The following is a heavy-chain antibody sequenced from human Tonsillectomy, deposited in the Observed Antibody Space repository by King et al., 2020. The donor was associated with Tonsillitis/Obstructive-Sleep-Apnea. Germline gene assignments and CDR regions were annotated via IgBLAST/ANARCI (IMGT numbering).Heavy chain of an antibody. V-gene: IGHV3-30*18. CDR3: AKEAGYCTNGVCYPEGDFDI. Sequence: VQLVESGGGVVQPGRSLRLSCAASGFTFSTYGMHWVRQAPGKGLEWVAVILYDGSNKYYADSVKGRFTISRDNSKNTLYLHMNSLRAEDTAVYYCAKEAGYCTNGVCYPEGDFDIWGQGTMVTVSS. CDR1: GFTFSTYG. D-gene: IGHD2-8*01. J-gene: IGHJ3*02. CDR2: ILYDGSNK.